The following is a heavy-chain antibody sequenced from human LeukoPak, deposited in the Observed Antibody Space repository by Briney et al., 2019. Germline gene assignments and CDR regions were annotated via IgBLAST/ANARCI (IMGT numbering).Heavy chain of an antibody. J-gene: IGHJ3*02. V-gene: IGHV4-34*12. D-gene: IGHD3-10*01. Sequence: SETLSLTCVVYGGSFSGYYWSWIRQPPGKGLEWIGNIFYSGSTYYCPSLKSRLTISLDTSRNQFSLKLNSVTAADTAVYYCAKSNGYGLIDIWGQGTMVTVSS. CDR3: AKSNGYGLIDI. CDR1: GGSFSGYY. CDR2: IFYSGST.